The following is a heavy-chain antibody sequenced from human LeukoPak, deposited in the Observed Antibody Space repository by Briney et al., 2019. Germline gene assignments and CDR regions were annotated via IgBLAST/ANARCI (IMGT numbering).Heavy chain of an antibody. J-gene: IGHJ5*02. D-gene: IGHD3-10*01. Sequence: GGSLRLSCAASGFTFSSYAMIGVRQAPGKGLEWVSSIGDSGGNTYYADSEKGRFTISRDTPKNTLYLQSNSLRAEDTPVYYCAKYRGFGDSYASWGQGTLVTVSS. CDR2: IGDSGGNT. CDR3: AKYRGFGDSYAS. V-gene: IGHV3-23*01. CDR1: GFTFSSYA.